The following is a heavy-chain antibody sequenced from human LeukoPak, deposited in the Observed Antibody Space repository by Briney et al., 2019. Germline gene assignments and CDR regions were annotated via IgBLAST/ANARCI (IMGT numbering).Heavy chain of an antibody. CDR3: AKDLTTVVTWYFDY. CDR2: ISYDGSNK. CDR1: GFTFSSYG. J-gene: IGHJ4*02. V-gene: IGHV3-30*18. D-gene: IGHD4-23*01. Sequence: PGGSLRLSCAASGFTFSSYGMHWVSQAPGKGLEWVAVISYDGSNKYYADSVKGRFTISRDNSKNTLYLQMNSLRAEDTAVYYCAKDLTTVVTWYFDYWGQGTLVTVSS.